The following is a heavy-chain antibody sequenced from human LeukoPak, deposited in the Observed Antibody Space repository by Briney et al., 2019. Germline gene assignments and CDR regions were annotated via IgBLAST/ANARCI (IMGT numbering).Heavy chain of an antibody. CDR3: ARSRDRPMYYFDY. CDR1: GGSFSGYY. J-gene: IGHJ4*02. V-gene: IGHV4-34*01. Sequence: SETLSLTCAVYGGSFSGYYWSWIRQPPGKGLEWIGEINHSGSTNYNPSLKSRVTISVDTSKNQFSLKLSSVTAADTAVYYCARSRDRPMYYFDYWGQGTLVTVSS. D-gene: IGHD2-2*01. CDR2: INHSGST.